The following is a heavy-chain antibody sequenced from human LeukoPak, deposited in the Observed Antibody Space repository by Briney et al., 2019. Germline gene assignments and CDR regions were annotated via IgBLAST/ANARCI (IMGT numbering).Heavy chain of an antibody. D-gene: IGHD3-16*01. CDR1: GFTFSSYA. CDR2: TKNERERYVT. CDR3: VAYLIGYAY. V-gene: IGHV3-72*01. Sequence: GGSLRLSCAASGFTFSSYAMDWVRQAPGKGLEWVGRTKNERERYVTEYAASVKGRFTMSRDESMTSLYLQMNSLKTEDTAVYYCVAYLIGYAYWGPGTLVTVSS. J-gene: IGHJ4*02.